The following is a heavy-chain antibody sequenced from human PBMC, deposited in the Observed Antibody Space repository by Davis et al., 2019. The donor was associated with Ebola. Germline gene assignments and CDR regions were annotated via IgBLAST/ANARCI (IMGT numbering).Heavy chain of an antibody. V-gene: IGHV3-49*04. CDR1: GFTFGDYA. J-gene: IGHJ4*02. CDR2: IRNKAYGGTT. D-gene: IGHD6-19*01. Sequence: GGSLRLSCRASGFTFGDYAMSWVRQAPGKGLEWVGFIRNKAYGGTTEYAASVKGRFTISRDDSKSIAYLQMNSLKTEDTAVYYCTSTGSGWYVGEFDYWGQGTLVTVSS. CDR3: TSTGSGWYVGEFDY.